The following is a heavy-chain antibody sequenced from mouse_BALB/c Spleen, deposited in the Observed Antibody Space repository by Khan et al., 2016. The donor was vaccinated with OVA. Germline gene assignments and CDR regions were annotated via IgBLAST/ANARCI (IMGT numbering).Heavy chain of an antibody. CDR1: GYSFTLYY. Sequence: VRLQQSGPDLVKPGASVKISCKASGYSFTLYYMTWVKQSHGKSLEWIGRVNPNTGGSDYNQEFKGKAILTVDKSSNTAYMELHSLTSEESAVYYCARGYDFFAYWGQGTLVTVSA. V-gene: IGHV1-26*01. CDR3: ARGYDFFAY. D-gene: IGHD2-14*01. J-gene: IGHJ3*01. CDR2: VNPNTGGS.